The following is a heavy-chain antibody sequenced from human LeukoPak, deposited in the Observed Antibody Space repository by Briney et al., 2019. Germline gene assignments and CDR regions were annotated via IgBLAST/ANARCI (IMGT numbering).Heavy chain of an antibody. CDR3: AKDLGMATRDPREIDY. J-gene: IGHJ4*02. D-gene: IGHD5-24*01. CDR2: ISYDGSNK. Sequence: PGRSLRLSCAASGFTFSSYAMHWVRQAPGKGLEWVAVISYDGSNKYYADSVKGRFTISRDNSKNTLYLQMNSLRAEDTAVYYCAKDLGMATRDPREIDYWGQGTLVTVSS. CDR1: GFTFSSYA. V-gene: IGHV3-30-3*01.